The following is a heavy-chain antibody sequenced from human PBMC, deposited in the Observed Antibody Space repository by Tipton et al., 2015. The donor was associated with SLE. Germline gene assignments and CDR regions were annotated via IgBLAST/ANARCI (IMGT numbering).Heavy chain of an antibody. J-gene: IGHJ4*02. Sequence: SLRLSCAASEFTFSKYGMHWVRQAPGKGLEWVANINEDGSDKYYLDSVKGRFTISRDNAKNSLYLQMNSLRVEDTAEYYCASWSFWGQGTLVTVSS. CDR2: INEDGSDK. CDR3: ASWSF. D-gene: IGHD2-8*02. V-gene: IGHV3-7*01. CDR1: EFTFSKYG.